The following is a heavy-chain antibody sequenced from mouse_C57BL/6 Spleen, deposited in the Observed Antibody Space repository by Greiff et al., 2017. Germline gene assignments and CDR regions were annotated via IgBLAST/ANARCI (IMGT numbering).Heavy chain of an antibody. CDR2: IHPNSGST. CDR3: ARGIYYDYRGYFDY. D-gene: IGHD2-4*01. Sequence: VQLQQPGAELVKPGASVKLSCKASGYTFTSYWMHWVKQRPGQGLEWIGMIHPNSGSTNYNEKFKSKATLTVDKSSSTAYMQLSSLTSEDSAVYYCARGIYYDYRGYFDYWGQGTTLTVSS. V-gene: IGHV1-64*01. CDR1: GYTFTSYW. J-gene: IGHJ2*01.